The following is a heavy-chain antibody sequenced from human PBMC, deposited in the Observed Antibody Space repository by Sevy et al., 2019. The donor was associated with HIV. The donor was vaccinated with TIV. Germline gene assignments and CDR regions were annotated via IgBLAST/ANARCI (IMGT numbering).Heavy chain of an antibody. V-gene: IGHV3-30*01. J-gene: IGHJ1*01. CDR2: ISFEASNK. CDR3: AMERLSSDVAEYFQN. D-gene: IGHD1-1*01. Sequence: GGYLRLSCAASGFTFSRYSMHWVRQAPGKGLEWVATISFEASNKHYADSVKVRFTISRDNFQNSLFLQINSLRPEDTAVYYCAMERLSSDVAEYFQNWGQGTLVTVSS. CDR1: GFTFSRYS.